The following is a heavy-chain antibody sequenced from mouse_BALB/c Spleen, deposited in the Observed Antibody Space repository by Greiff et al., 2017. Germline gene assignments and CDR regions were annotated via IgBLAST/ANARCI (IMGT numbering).Heavy chain of an antibody. CDR3: TRAYYGNLYYAMDY. CDR2: IYPGNSDT. J-gene: IGHJ4*01. CDR1: GYTFTSYW. D-gene: IGHD2-10*01. Sequence: VQLQQSGTVLARPGASVKMSCKASGYTFTSYWMHWVKQRPGQGLEWIGAIYPGNSDTSYNQKFKGKAKLTAVTSTSTAYMELSSLTNEDSAVYYCTRAYYGNLYYAMDYWGQGTSVTVSS. V-gene: IGHV1-5*01.